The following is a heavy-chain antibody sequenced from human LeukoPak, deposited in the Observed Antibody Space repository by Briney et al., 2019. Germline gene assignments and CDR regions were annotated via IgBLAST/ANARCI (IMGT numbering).Heavy chain of an antibody. CDR3: ARAGFGELLVAAFDI. Sequence: GGSLRLSCAASGFTFDDYAMHWVRQAPGKGLEWVSGISWNSGSIGHADSVKGRFTISRDNAKKSLYLQMNSLRVEDTAVYYCARAGFGELLVAAFDIWGQGTMVTVSS. D-gene: IGHD1-26*01. V-gene: IGHV3-9*01. J-gene: IGHJ3*02. CDR1: GFTFDDYA. CDR2: ISWNSGSI.